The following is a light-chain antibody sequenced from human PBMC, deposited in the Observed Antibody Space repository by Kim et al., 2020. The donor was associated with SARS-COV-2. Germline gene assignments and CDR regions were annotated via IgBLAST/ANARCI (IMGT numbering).Light chain of an antibody. V-gene: IGLV3-19*01. Sequence: SSELTQDPAVSVALGQTVSFTCQGDSLRTYYAGWYQQKPGQAPVLVIYGKNNRPSGIPDRFSGSSSGDTASLTITGDQAEDEADYYCNSQDSSGNLYVFG. CDR1: SLRTYY. CDR3: NSQDSSGNLYV. J-gene: IGLJ1*01. CDR2: GKN.